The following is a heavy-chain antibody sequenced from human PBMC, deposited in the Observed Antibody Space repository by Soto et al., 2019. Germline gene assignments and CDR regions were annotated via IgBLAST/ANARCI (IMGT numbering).Heavy chain of an antibody. CDR3: ARFRRQGSGRLNDAFDI. Sequence: GGPLRLPCAASGLTSSAYYMSWIRQAPGKGLEWVSYISSSGSTIYYADSVKGRFTISRDNAKNSLYLQMNSLRAEDTAVYYCARFRRQGSGRLNDAFDIWGQGTMVTVSS. J-gene: IGHJ3*02. V-gene: IGHV3-11*01. D-gene: IGHD3-10*01. CDR1: GLTSSAYY. CDR2: ISSSGSTI.